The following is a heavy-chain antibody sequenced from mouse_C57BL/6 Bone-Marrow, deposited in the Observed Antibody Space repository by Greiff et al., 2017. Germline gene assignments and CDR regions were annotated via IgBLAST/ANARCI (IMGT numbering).Heavy chain of an antibody. CDR2: IHPNSGST. J-gene: IGHJ3*01. CDR3: AREGDYFVRPPAY. V-gene: IGHV1-64*01. Sequence: QVQLQQPGAELVKPGASVKLSCKASGYTFTSYWMHWVKQRPGQGLEWIGIIHPNSGSTNYNEKFNSKATLTVDKSSSTAYMQISSLTSEDSAVYYWAREGDYFVRPPAYWGQGTRVTVSA. CDR1: GYTFTSYW. D-gene: IGHD1-1*01.